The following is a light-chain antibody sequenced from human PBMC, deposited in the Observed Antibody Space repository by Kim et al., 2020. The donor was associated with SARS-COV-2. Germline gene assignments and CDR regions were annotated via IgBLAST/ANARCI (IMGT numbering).Light chain of an antibody. CDR2: GAY. V-gene: IGKV3-15*01. J-gene: IGKJ2*01. Sequence: VSPGERVTRCCRDSQSVDSNLAWYQQRPGQPPRLLIYGAYTRATDIPARFSGSGSGTEFTLIINSLQSEDFAVYYCQQYSHWPPYTLGQGTKLEI. CDR1: QSVDSN. CDR3: QQYSHWPPYT.